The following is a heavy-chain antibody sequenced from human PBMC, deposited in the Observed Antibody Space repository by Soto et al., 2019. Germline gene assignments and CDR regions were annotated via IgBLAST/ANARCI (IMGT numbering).Heavy chain of an antibody. J-gene: IGHJ3*02. CDR3: ARERYGDYGRGAFDI. D-gene: IGHD4-17*01. CDR1: GNNFSINNIA. CDR2: TYYRSKWYN. V-gene: IGHV6-1*01. Sequence: PSQTLSLTCAISGNNFSINNIALNWISQSPSRGLEWLGRTYYRSKWYNDYAVSLKSRIAINPDTSKNQFSLQLNYVTPEDTAIYYCARERYGDYGRGAFDIWGQGTMVTVSS.